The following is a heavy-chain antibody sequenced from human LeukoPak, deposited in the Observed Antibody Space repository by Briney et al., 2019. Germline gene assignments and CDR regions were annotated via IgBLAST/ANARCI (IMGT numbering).Heavy chain of an antibody. CDR3: AKVTTPGRSYYYYYMDV. CDR2: IWYDGSNK. V-gene: IGHV3-33*06. Sequence: GRSLRLSCAASGFTFSSYGMHWVRQAPGKGLEWVAVIWYDGSNKYYADSVKGQFTISRDNSKNTLYLQMNSLRAEDTAVYYCAKVTTPGRSYYYYYMDVWGKGTTVTVSS. D-gene: IGHD2-15*01. J-gene: IGHJ6*03. CDR1: GFTFSSYG.